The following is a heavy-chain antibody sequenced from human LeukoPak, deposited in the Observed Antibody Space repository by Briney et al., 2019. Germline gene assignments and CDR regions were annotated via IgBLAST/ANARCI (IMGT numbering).Heavy chain of an antibody. CDR2: IYYSGST. J-gene: IGHJ4*02. CDR1: GGSISSYY. CDR3: ARDGGRDDSYDSSGYPTPFDY. Sequence: SETLSLTCTVSGGSISSYYWSWIRQPPGKGLEWIGYIYYSGSTNYNPSLKSRVTISVDTSKNQFSLKLSSVTAADTAGYYGARDGGRDDSYDSSGYPTPFDYWGRGTLVTASS. V-gene: IGHV4-59*01. D-gene: IGHD3-22*01.